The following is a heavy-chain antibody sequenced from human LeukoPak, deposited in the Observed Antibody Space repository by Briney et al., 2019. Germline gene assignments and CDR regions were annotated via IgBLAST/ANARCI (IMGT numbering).Heavy chain of an antibody. CDR1: GYTFDDYG. J-gene: IGHJ1*01. CDR3: VRLGRDGYTYGAAY. V-gene: IGHV3-20*04. D-gene: IGHD5-24*01. Sequence: GGSLRLSCAGSGYTFDDYGMRWVRQAPGKGLEWVAGINWNGGSTGYAASAKGRCTISRDNAKNALYLEMNSLRAEDTASYYCVRLGRDGYTYGAAYWGQGTLVTVSS. CDR2: INWNGGST.